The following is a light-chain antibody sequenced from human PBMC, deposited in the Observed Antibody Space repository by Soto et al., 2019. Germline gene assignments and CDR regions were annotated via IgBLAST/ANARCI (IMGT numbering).Light chain of an antibody. CDR3: MQALQTHTWT. Sequence: DIVMTQSPLSLPVTPGEPASISCRSSQSLLHSNGYNYLDWYLQKPGQSPQLLIYLGSNRASGVPDRFSGSGSGTDFTLKISRVEAEDVGVYYCMQALQTHTWTFVQGTKVDIK. CDR1: QSLLHSNGYNY. J-gene: IGKJ1*01. CDR2: LGS. V-gene: IGKV2-28*01.